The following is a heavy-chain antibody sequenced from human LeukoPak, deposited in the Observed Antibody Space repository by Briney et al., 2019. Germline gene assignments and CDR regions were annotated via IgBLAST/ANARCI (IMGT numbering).Heavy chain of an antibody. D-gene: IGHD3-3*01. CDR3: ARGQVRILEWLEDY. J-gene: IGHJ4*02. Sequence: ASVKVSCKASGYTFTNYDINWVRQATGQGLEWMGWMNPNSGNKGYAQIFQGRVTITGNTSISTVFMELSSLRYEDTAVYYCARGQVRILEWLEDYWGQGTLVTVSS. CDR2: MNPNSGNK. CDR1: GYTFTNYD. V-gene: IGHV1-8*03.